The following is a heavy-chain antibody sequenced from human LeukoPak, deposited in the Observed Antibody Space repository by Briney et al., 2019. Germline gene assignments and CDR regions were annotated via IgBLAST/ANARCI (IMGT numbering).Heavy chain of an antibody. V-gene: IGHV4-39*07. D-gene: IGHD6-6*01. CDR2: IYYSGST. CDR3: ARDSFSSIAARPSSTAFDY. Sequence: SETLSLTCTVSGGSIGSSSYYWGWIRQPPGKGLEWIGSIYYSGSTYYNPSLKSRVTISVDTSKNQFSLKLSSVTAADTAVYYCARDSFSSIAARPSSTAFDYWGQGTLVTVSS. CDR1: GGSIGSSSYY. J-gene: IGHJ4*02.